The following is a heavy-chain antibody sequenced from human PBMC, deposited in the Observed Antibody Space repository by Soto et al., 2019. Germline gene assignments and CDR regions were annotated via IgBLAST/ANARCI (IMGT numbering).Heavy chain of an antibody. D-gene: IGHD3-10*01. CDR2: IKSKTDGGTT. J-gene: IGHJ4*02. V-gene: IGHV3-15*05. CDR3: NTNKDYGSGARSY. Sequence: PGVSLRLSCAASGFTFSDYAMSWVRQAPGRGLEWVGRIKSKTDGGTTGYAAPVKGRFTISRDDSKNTLYLQMNSLKTEDTAVYYCNTNKDYGSGARSYWGQGTLVTVSS. CDR1: GFTFSDYA.